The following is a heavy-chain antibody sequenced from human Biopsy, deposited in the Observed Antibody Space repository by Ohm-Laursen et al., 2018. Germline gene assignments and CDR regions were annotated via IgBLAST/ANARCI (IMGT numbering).Heavy chain of an antibody. CDR3: ARATNSTGWPYYYYYGMDV. J-gene: IGHJ6*02. Sequence: SETLSLTCTVSGGSISSDYWSWIRQTPGKGLEWIGYIYYSGSTNYNPSLKSRVTISVDTSKNQFSLSLNSVTAADTAVYYCARATNSTGWPYYYYYGMDVWGQGTPVTVSS. CDR1: GGSISSDY. V-gene: IGHV4-59*01. D-gene: IGHD2/OR15-2a*01. CDR2: IYYSGST.